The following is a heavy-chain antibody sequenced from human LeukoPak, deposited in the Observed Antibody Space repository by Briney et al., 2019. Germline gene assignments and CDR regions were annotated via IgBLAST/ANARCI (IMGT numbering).Heavy chain of an antibody. V-gene: IGHV4-38-2*02. CDR3: ARRPGSYTFDY. J-gene: IGHJ4*02. CDR2: IYHSGST. D-gene: IGHD1-26*01. Sequence: PSETLSLTCTVSGYSISSGYYWGWIRQPPGKGLEWIGSIYHSGSTYYNPSLKSRVTISVDTSKNQSSLKLSSVTAADTAVYYCARRPGSYTFDYWGQGTLVTVSS. CDR1: GYSISSGYY.